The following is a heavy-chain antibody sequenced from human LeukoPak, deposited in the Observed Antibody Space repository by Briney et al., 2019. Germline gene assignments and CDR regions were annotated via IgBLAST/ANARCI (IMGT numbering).Heavy chain of an antibody. V-gene: IGHV1-69*06. J-gene: IGHJ4*02. CDR1: GGTFSSYA. Sequence: SVTVSCKASGGTFSSYAISWVRQAPGQGLEWMGGIIPIFGTANYAQKFQGRVTITADKSTSTAYMELSSLRSEDTAVYYCARGPLKKFSYGVDYWGQGTLVTVSS. CDR2: IIPIFGTA. CDR3: ARGPLKKFSYGVDY. D-gene: IGHD4-17*01.